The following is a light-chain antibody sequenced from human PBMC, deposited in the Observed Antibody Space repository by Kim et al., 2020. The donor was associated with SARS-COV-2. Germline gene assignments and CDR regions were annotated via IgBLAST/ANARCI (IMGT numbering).Light chain of an antibody. V-gene: IGKV3-20*01. J-gene: IGKJ3*01. Sequence: SPGERATLSCRASQSVSSSYLAWYQQKPGQPPRLLIYGASSRATGIPDRFSGSGSGTDFTLTISRLEPEDFAVYYCQQYGSSVFTFGPGTKVDIK. CDR3: QQYGSSVFT. CDR1: QSVSSSY. CDR2: GAS.